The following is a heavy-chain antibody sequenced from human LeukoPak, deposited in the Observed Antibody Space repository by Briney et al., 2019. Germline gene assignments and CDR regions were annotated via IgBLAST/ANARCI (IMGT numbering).Heavy chain of an antibody. CDR1: GFTFSSYS. V-gene: IGHV3-21*01. J-gene: IGHJ4*02. CDR2: ISSSSSYI. CDR3: ARGSVGNLDY. Sequence: GGSLRLSCAASGFTFSSYSMNWVRQAPGKGLGWVSSISSSSSYIYYADSVKGRFTISRDNAKNSLYLQMNSLRAEDTAVYYCARGSVGNLDYWGQGTLVTVSS. D-gene: IGHD6-25*01.